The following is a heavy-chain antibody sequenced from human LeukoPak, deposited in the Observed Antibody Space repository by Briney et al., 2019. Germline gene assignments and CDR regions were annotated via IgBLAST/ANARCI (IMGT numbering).Heavy chain of an antibody. V-gene: IGHV1-2*02. CDR3: AREPSGSGGYDY. J-gene: IGHJ4*02. D-gene: IGHD3-10*01. CDR2: ISPNSGGT. Sequence: ASVKVSCKASGYTFTGYFMHWVRQAPGQGLEWMAWISPNSGGTNYVQKFQGRVTVTRDTSISTDYMEISGLTSDDTALYYCAREPSGSGGYDYWGQGTLVTVSS. CDR1: GYTFTGYF.